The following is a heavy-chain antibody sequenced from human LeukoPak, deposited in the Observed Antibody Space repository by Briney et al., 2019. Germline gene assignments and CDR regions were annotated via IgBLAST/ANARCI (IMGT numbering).Heavy chain of an antibody. CDR1: GFTFSSYA. CDR2: IIGSGGST. J-gene: IGHJ4*02. D-gene: IGHD6-19*01. CDR3: AKPSRAGTIYY. V-gene: IGHV3-23*01. Sequence: PGGSLRLSCSASGFTFSSYAMSWGRQAPGKGLEGVSAIIGSGGSTYYADSVKGRFTTSRDNSKNTLYLKMKSLRAEDTAVYYCAKPSRAGTIYYWGQGTLVTVSS.